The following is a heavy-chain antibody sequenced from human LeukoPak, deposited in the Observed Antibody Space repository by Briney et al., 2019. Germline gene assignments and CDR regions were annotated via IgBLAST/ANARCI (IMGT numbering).Heavy chain of an antibody. V-gene: IGHV3-48*01. CDR2: ISSSSSTI. Sequence: GSLRLSFAASGFTFSSYSMKWVRQAPGKGVEWGSYISSSSSTIYYADSVKGRFTISRDNAKNSLYLQMNSLRAEDTAVYYCARDESISVDYGMDVWGQGTTVTVSS. J-gene: IGHJ6*02. D-gene: IGHD3-3*02. CDR1: GFTFSSYS. CDR3: ARDESISVDYGMDV.